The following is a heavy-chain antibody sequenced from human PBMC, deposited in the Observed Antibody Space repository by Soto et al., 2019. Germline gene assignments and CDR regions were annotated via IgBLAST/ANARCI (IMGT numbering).Heavy chain of an antibody. CDR3: GRGGFDYGQARMDV. CDR1: GFTFSNYW. V-gene: IGHV3-74*01. J-gene: IGHJ6*04. Sequence: EVQLVESGGGLLQPGGSLTLSCTASGFTFSNYWMHWVRQAPGKGLVWVSRTKSDGSGTSYTDSVKGRFTISRANANNTLYLQMSNLTAEDTAVYYCGRGGFDYGQARMDVWGKGTTVIVSS. D-gene: IGHD3-10*01. CDR2: TKSDGSGT.